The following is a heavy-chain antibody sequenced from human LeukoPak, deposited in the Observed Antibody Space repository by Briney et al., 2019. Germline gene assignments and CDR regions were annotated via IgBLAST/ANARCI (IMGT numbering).Heavy chain of an antibody. J-gene: IGHJ6*02. D-gene: IGHD3-3*01. CDR1: GYTFITYD. CDR3: AREGFPPKISDFWSGLGPYYYYGMDV. Sequence: ASVKVSCKASGYTFITYDINWVRQATGQGLEWMGWMNPNSGNTGYAQKFQGRVTMTWNTSISTAYMELSSLRSEDTAVYYCAREGFPPKISDFWSGLGPYYYYGMDVWGQGTTVTVSS. CDR2: MNPNSGNT. V-gene: IGHV1-8*01.